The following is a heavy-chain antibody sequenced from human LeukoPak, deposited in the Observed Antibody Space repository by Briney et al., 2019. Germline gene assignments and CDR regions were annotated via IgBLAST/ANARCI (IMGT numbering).Heavy chain of an antibody. D-gene: IGHD5-24*01. Sequence: SETLSLTCAVSVAPSAVINHNGAGFANPQGRGRRGMGGTIYSGSIYYNPSLKSRVTISVDTSKNQFSLKLSSVTAADTAVYYCARQILFHSERWLQFFDYWGQGILVTVSS. CDR2: TIYSGSI. J-gene: IGHJ4*02. CDR3: ARQILFHSERWLQFFDY. CDR1: VAPSAVINH. V-gene: IGHV4-39*01.